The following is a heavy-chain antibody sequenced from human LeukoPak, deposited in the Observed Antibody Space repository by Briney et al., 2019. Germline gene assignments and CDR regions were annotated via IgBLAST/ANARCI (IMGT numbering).Heavy chain of an antibody. V-gene: IGHV3-23*01. CDR2: ISGSGGST. CDR3: AKVRGYSYGDFDY. CDR1: GFTLSSYA. Sequence: GGSLRLSCAASGFTLSSYAMSWVRRAPGKGLEWVSAISGSGGSTYYADSVKGRFTISRDNSKNTLYLQMNSLRAEDTAVYYCAKVRGYSYGDFDYWGQGTLVTVSS. J-gene: IGHJ4*02. D-gene: IGHD5-18*01.